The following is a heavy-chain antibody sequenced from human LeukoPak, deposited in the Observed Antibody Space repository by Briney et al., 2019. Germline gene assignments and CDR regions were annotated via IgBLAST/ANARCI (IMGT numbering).Heavy chain of an antibody. CDR2: IYHSGST. D-gene: IGHD1-26*01. CDR1: GHSISSGYY. V-gene: IGHV4-38-2*01. CDR3: ARPGSYYSDAFDI. J-gene: IGHJ3*02. Sequence: SETLSLTCAVSGHSISSGYYWGWIRQPPGKGLEWIGSIYHSGSTYYIPSLKRRVTISVDTSKNQFSLKLSSVTAADTAVYYCARPGSYYSDAFDIWGQGTMVTVSS.